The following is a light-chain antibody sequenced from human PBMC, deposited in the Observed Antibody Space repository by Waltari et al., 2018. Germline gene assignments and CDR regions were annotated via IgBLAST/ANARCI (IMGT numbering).Light chain of an antibody. Sequence: SYELTQPPSVSVSPGHTARIHGPADALPQHYAYWYQQKPGQAPVLLIYKDTERPSGIPERFSGSSSGTTVTLTISGVQAEDEADYYCQSADSSGTYVVFGGGTMLTVL. V-gene: IGLV3-25*03. CDR2: KDT. J-gene: IGLJ2*01. CDR1: ALPQHY. CDR3: QSADSSGTYVV.